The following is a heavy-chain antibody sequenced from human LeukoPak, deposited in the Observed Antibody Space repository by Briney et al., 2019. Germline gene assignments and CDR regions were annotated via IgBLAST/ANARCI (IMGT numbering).Heavy chain of an antibody. V-gene: IGHV3-21*01. CDR3: ARERSASIAVAGTRSTRGYYFDY. CDR1: GFTFSTYN. CDR2: ISSSSRYI. Sequence: GGSLRLSCAASGFTFSTYNMNWVRQAPGKGLEWVSSISSSSRYIYYADSVKGRFTISRDNAKNSLYLQMNSLRAEDTAVYYCARERSASIAVAGTRSTRGYYFDYWGQGTLVTVSS. J-gene: IGHJ4*02. D-gene: IGHD6-19*01.